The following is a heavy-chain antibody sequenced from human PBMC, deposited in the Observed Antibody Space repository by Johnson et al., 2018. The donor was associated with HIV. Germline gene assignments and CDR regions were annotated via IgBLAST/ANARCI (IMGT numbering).Heavy chain of an antibody. J-gene: IGHJ3*02. CDR1: GFTFSNYA. D-gene: IGHD1-26*01. CDR3: ARGREGGTYQGGAFDI. V-gene: IGHV3-30*04. CDR2: ISYDGNHK. Sequence: QVQLVESGGGVVQPGRSLRLSCVGSGFTFSNYALHCVRQAPGKGLEWVALISYDGNHKNYADSVKGRFTISRDNSKNTLYLQMNSLRAEDRSVYYCARGREGGTYQGGAFDIWGQGTMVTVSS.